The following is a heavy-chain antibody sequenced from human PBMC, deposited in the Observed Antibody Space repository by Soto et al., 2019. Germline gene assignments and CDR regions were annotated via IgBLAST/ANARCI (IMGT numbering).Heavy chain of an antibody. CDR3: AKTNLKTYYDFWSGYFFDY. Sequence: GALRLSCAASGFTFSSYAMSWVRQAPGKGLEWVSAISGSGGSTYYADSVKGRFTISRDNSKNTLYLQMNSLRAEDTAVYYCAKTNLKTYYDFWSGYFFDYWGQGTLVTVSS. V-gene: IGHV3-23*01. J-gene: IGHJ4*02. CDR2: ISGSGGST. D-gene: IGHD3-3*01. CDR1: GFTFSSYA.